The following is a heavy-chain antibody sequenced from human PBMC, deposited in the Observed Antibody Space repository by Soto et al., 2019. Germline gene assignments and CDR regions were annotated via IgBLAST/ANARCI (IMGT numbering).Heavy chain of an antibody. CDR1: GFTFNGFT. CDR3: AKDRLQNGSSSGSAP. V-gene: IGHV3-23*01. Sequence: PGGSLRLSCAASGFTFNGFTMSWVRQAPGKGLEWVSSITGSGGSTYYADSVRGRFTISRDVSKNTLFLQMNSLRAEDTALYYCAKDRLQNGSSSGSAPWGLGTLVTVSS. D-gene: IGHD3-10*01. J-gene: IGHJ5*02. CDR2: ITGSGGST.